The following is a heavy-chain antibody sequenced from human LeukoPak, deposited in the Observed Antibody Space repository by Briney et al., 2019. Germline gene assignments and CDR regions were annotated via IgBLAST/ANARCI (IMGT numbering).Heavy chain of an antibody. D-gene: IGHD1-7*01. CDR1: GGSIRGSSDY. CDR2: IYYSGST. CDR3: ARNESVRGTTALNDFFDD. J-gene: IGHJ4*02. Sequence: SETLSLTCTVSGGSIRGSSDYWGWIRQSPGKGLEWIGSIYYSGSTYYNPSLKSRVTISVDTSKNQFYVKLTSVTAADTAVYYFARNESVRGTTALNDFFDDWGQGTLVTVSS. V-gene: IGHV4-39*01.